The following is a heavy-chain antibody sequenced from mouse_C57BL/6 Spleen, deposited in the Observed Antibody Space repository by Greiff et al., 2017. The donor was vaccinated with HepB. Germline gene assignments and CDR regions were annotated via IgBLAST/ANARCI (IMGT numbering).Heavy chain of an antibody. CDR1: GYTFTSYW. V-gene: IGHV1-59*01. CDR2: IDPSDSYT. J-gene: IGHJ2*01. CDR3: ARGGDYDVHFDY. Sequence: QVQLQQSGAELVRPGTSVKLSCKASGYTFTSYWMHWVKQRPGQGLEWIGVIDPSDSYTNYNQKFKGKATLTVDTSSSTAYMQLSSLTSEDSAVYYCARGGDYDVHFDYWGQGTTLTVSS. D-gene: IGHD2-4*01.